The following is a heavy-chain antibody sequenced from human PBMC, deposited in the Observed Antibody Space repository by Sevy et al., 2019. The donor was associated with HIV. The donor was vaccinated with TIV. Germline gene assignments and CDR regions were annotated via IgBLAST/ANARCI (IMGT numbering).Heavy chain of an antibody. Sequence: ASVKVSCKASGYTFPGYYMHWVRQAPGQGLEWMGWINPDSGGTDSAQKFQGRVTMTRDTSISIAYMELSELRSDDTAVYFCAKDRWGIAAAGTGVFDYWGQGALVTVSS. V-gene: IGHV1-2*02. CDR3: AKDRWGIAAAGTGVFDY. J-gene: IGHJ4*02. CDR2: INPDSGGT. CDR1: GYTFPGYY. D-gene: IGHD6-13*01.